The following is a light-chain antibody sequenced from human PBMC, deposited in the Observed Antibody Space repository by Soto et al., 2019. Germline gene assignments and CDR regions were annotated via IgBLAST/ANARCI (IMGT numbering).Light chain of an antibody. CDR2: GAS. CDR1: QSVSSN. Sequence: EIVMTQSPATLSVSPGERASLSCRASQSVSSNLAWYQQKPGQAPRLLIYGASTRATGIPARFSGSGSGTEFTLTISSLQSEDFAVYSCQQYNNWPPCTFGQGTRLELK. J-gene: IGKJ5*01. CDR3: QQYNNWPPCT. V-gene: IGKV3-15*01.